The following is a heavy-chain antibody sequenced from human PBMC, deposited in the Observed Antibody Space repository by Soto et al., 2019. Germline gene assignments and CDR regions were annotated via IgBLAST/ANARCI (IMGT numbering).Heavy chain of an antibody. Sequence: EVQLVESGGGLVKPGGSLRLSCAASGFTFRSYSMNWVRQAPGKGLEWVSSMSSSSSYIYYADSVKGRFTISRDNAKNSLFLQMNSLRAEDTAVYYCGGDMRCSGGRCFDYWGQGTLVTGSS. V-gene: IGHV3-21*01. CDR2: MSSSSSYI. CDR1: GFTFRSYS. D-gene: IGHD2-15*01. CDR3: GGDMRCSGGRCFDY. J-gene: IGHJ4*02.